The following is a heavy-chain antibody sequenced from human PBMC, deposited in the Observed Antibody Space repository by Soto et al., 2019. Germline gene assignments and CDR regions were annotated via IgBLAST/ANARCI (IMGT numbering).Heavy chain of an antibody. V-gene: IGHV3-23*01. D-gene: IGHD6-13*01. CDR3: AKGGEAAAGNSHYYYYYYMDV. CDR2: ISGSGGST. Sequence: EVQLLESGGGLVPPGGSLRLSCAASGFTFSSYAMSWVRQAPGKGLEWVSAISGSGGSTYYADSVKGRFTISRDNSKNTLYLQMNSLRAEDTAVYYCAKGGEAAAGNSHYYYYYYMDVWGKGTTVTVSS. J-gene: IGHJ6*03. CDR1: GFTFSSYA.